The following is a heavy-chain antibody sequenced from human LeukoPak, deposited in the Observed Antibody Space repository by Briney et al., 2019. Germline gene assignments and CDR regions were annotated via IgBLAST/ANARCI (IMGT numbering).Heavy chain of an antibody. D-gene: IGHD2-2*01. J-gene: IGHJ6*02. V-gene: IGHV3-53*01. CDR1: GFAVSSNY. CDR2: IYSGGST. CDR3: ARDSIVVVPAAYYYYGMDV. Sequence: GGSLRLSCAASGFAVSSNYMSWVRQAPGKGLEWVSVIYSGGSTYYADSVKGRFTISRDNSKNTLYLQMNSLRAEDAAVYYCARDSIVVVPAAYYYYGMDVWGQGTTVTVSS.